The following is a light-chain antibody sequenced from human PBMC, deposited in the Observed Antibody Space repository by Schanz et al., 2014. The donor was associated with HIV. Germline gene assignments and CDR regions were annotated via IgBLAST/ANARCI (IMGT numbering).Light chain of an antibody. J-gene: IGKJ4*01. Sequence: EIVLTQSPGTLSLSPGEGVTLSCGASQRLSSSYLAWYQQKRDQPPRLVIYATSTRAAGIPDRFSGTGSGTDFTLTISSLEPEDFAVYYCQYFGNSGGTFGGGTKVEIK. CDR1: QRLSSSY. V-gene: IGKV3-20*01. CDR2: ATS. CDR3: QYFGNSGGT.